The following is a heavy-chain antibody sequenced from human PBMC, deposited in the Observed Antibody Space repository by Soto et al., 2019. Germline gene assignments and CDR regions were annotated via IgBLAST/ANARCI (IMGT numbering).Heavy chain of an antibody. D-gene: IGHD4-17*01. CDR3: AKDPNGDYIGAFDN. J-gene: IGHJ3*02. CDR2: VNAGGTYT. Sequence: GGSLRLPCAASGFNSNSYAMTWVRQAPGKGLEWVSAVNAGGTYTLYADSVKGRFTISRDNSENTLYLQMSSLRVEDTATYYCAKDPNGDYIGAFDNWGQGTMVTVSS. CDR1: GFNSNSYA. V-gene: IGHV3-23*01.